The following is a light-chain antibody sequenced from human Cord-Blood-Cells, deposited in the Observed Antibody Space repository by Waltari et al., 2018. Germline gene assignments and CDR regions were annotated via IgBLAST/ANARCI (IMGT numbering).Light chain of an antibody. CDR2: EVS. CDR1: SSDVGRYNL. CDR3: CSYAGSSTWV. J-gene: IGLJ2*01. Sequence: QSALTQPASVSGSPGQSITISCTGTSSDVGRYNLLSWYQQHPGKAPKLMIYEVSKRPSGVSNRFSGSKSGSTASLTISGLQAEDEADYYCCSYAGSSTWVFGGGTKLTVL. V-gene: IGLV2-23*02.